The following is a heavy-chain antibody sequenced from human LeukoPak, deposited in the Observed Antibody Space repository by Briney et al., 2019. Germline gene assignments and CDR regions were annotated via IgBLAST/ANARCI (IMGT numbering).Heavy chain of an antibody. V-gene: IGHV3-53*04. CDR3: ARGITVAADYGMDV. CDR1: GFTVSSNY. D-gene: IGHD2-15*01. J-gene: IGHJ6*02. CDR2: IYSGGST. Sequence: PGGSLRLSCAASGFTVSSNYMSWVRQAPGKGLEWVSVIYSGGSTYYADSVKGRFTISRHNPKNTLYLQMNSLRAEDTAVYYCARGITVAADYGMDVWGQGTTVTVSS.